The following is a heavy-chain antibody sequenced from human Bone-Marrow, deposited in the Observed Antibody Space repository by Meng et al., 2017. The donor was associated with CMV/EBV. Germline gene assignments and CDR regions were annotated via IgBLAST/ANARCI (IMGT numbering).Heavy chain of an antibody. V-gene: IGHV3-30*04. CDR1: GFTFSSYA. Sequence: GGSLRLSCAASGFTFSSYAMHWVRQAPGKGLEWVAVISYDGSNKYYADSVKGRFTISRDNSKNTLYLQMNSLRAEDTAVYYCAKGHPYYYYGMDVWGQGTTVTVSS. CDR3: AKGHPYYYYGMDV. J-gene: IGHJ6*02. CDR2: ISYDGSNK.